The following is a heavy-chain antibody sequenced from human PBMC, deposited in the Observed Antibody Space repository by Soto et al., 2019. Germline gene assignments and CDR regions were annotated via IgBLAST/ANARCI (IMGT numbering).Heavy chain of an antibody. CDR2: INPSGGST. CDR3: AKGALWFGELLYSRVVKGWFDP. CDR1: GYTFTSYY. Sequence: ASVKVSCKASGYTFTSYYMHWVRQAPGQGLEWMGIINPSGGSTSYAQKFQGRVTMTRDTSTSTAYMELSSLRSEDTAVYYCAKGALWFGELLYSRVVKGWFDPWGQGTLVTVSS. V-gene: IGHV1-46*01. D-gene: IGHD3-10*01. J-gene: IGHJ5*02.